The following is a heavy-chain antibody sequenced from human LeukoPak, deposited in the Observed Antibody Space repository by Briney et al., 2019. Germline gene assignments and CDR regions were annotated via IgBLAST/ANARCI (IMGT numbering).Heavy chain of an antibody. CDR2: MNPNSGNT. D-gene: IGHD3-22*01. CDR1: GYTLTSYD. Sequence: ASVKVSCKASGYTLTSYDINWVRQATGQGLEWMGWMNPNSGNTGYAQKFQGRVTMTRNTSISTAYMELSSLRSEDTAVYYCVRYYDSSGLRWFDPWGQGTLVTVSS. CDR3: VRYYDSSGLRWFDP. J-gene: IGHJ5*02. V-gene: IGHV1-8*01.